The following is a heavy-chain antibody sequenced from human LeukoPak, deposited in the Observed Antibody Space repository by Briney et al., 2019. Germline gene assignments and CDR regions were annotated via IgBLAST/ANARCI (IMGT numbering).Heavy chain of an antibody. D-gene: IGHD4/OR15-4a*01. V-gene: IGHV5-51*01. CDR3: ARYGLQTPSDYGWFGP. J-gene: IGHJ5*02. CDR1: GYTFSTYW. Sequence: GESLKISCKTSGYTFSTYWIGWVRQMPGKGLEWMAIIHPDDSDTRYSPSFQGHVTISADTSTNTAYLHWGSLKASDTAIYYCARYGLQTPSDYGWFGPWGWGTRVIVTS. CDR2: IHPDDSDT.